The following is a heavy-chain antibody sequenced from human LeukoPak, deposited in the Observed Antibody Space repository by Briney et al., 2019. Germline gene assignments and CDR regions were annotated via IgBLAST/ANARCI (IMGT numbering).Heavy chain of an antibody. V-gene: IGHV3-30*02. Sequence: GGSLGLSSAASGFTFSSYGMHWVRQAPGKGLEWVAFIRYDGSNKYYAASVKGRFTISRDNYQNTLYLQMNSLRAEDTAVYYSARENYGGYYNHYYMYVWGKGTTVTVSS. D-gene: IGHD4-23*01. CDR1: GFTFSSYG. CDR3: ARENYGGYYNHYYMYV. CDR2: IRYDGSNK. J-gene: IGHJ6*03.